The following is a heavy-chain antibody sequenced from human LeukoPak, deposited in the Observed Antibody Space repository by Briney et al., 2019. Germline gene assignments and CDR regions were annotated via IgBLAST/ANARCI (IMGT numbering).Heavy chain of an antibody. Sequence: PSETLSLTCAVSGYPIRSGYFWGWIRAPPGKGLEWIASIDQGGSTYYNPSLKSRVTISVDTSKNQFSVKLTSVTAADTAVYYCARGDFYNYGKPFDPWSQGTLVTVSS. V-gene: IGHV4-38-2*01. D-gene: IGHD5-18*01. CDR3: ARGDFYNYGKPFDP. CDR1: GYPIRSGYF. J-gene: IGHJ5*02. CDR2: IDQGGST.